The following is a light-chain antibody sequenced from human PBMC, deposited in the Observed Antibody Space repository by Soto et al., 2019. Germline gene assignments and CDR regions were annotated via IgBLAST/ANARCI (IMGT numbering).Light chain of an antibody. J-gene: IGKJ1*01. V-gene: IGKV3-20*01. CDR1: QSFSSRS. CDR3: HQYGDSSWT. Sequence: EIGLTQSPGTLSLSPGERATLSCRASQSFSSRSLAWYQQKPGQAPRLLIYGESSRATGIPDRFSGSGSGTDFTLTISRLEPEDFAMYYCHQYGDSSWTFGQGTKVEIK. CDR2: GES.